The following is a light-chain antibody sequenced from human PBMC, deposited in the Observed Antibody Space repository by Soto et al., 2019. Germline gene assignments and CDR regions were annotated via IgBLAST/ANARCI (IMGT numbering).Light chain of an antibody. Sequence: EIVLTQSPGTLSLSPGERATLSCRASQSVSSSYLAWYQQKPGQAPRLLIYGASSRAAGIPDRFSGSGSETDFTLTISRLESEDFAVYYCQHYGSSLGVTFSGGTKVEIK. CDR1: QSVSSSY. V-gene: IGKV3-20*01. J-gene: IGKJ4*01. CDR3: QHYGSSLGVT. CDR2: GAS.